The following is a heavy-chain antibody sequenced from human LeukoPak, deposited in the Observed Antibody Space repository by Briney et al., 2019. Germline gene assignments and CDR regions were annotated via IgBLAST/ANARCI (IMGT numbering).Heavy chain of an antibody. CDR3: AKDLVGDTAMVSGEFDY. J-gene: IGHJ4*02. CDR1: GFTFSSYA. D-gene: IGHD5-18*01. Sequence: AGGSLRLSCAASGFTFSSYAMSWVRQAPGKGLECVSAISGSGGSTYYADSVKGRFTISRDNSKNTLYLQMNSLRAEDTAVYYCAKDLVGDTAMVSGEFDYWGQGTLVTVSS. CDR2: ISGSGGST. V-gene: IGHV3-23*01.